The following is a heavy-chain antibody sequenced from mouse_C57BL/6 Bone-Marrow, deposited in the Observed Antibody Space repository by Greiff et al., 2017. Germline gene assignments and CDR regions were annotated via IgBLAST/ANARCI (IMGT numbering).Heavy chain of an antibody. Sequence: QVQLQQPGAELVKPGASVKMSCKASGYTFTSYWITWVKQRPGQGLEWIGDIYPGSGSTNYNEKFKSKATLTVDKSSSTAYMQLSSLTSEDSAVYYCARGWFYDGYYWGQGTTLTVSS. CDR1: GYTFTSYW. D-gene: IGHD2-3*01. V-gene: IGHV1-55*01. J-gene: IGHJ2*01. CDR3: ARGWFYDGYY. CDR2: IYPGSGST.